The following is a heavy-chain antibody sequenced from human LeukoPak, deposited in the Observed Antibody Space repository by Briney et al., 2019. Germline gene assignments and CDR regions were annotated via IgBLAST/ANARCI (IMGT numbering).Heavy chain of an antibody. CDR3: ALGGTYFDF. CDR2: IWYDGSNK. J-gene: IGHJ4*02. CDR1: GFTFSSYG. V-gene: IGHV3-33*01. Sequence: GRSLRLSCAASGFTFSSYGMHWVRQAPGKGLEWVAVIWYDGSNKYYADSVKGRFTISRDNSKNTLFLQLSSPRADDTAVYYCALGGTYFDFWGQGTLVTVSS. D-gene: IGHD3-16*01.